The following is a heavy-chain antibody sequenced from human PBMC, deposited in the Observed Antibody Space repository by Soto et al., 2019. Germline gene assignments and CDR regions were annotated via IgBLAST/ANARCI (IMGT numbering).Heavy chain of an antibody. CDR2: INAGNGNT. D-gene: IGHD5-12*01. Sequence: ASVKVSCKASGYTFTTYAMHWVRQAPGQRLEWMGWINAGNGNTKYSHKFQGRVTITADESTSTVYMELSSLRSDDTAVYYCVRVVAIPGYPDNWGQGTLVTVS. CDR3: VRVVAIPGYPDN. V-gene: IGHV1-3*01. J-gene: IGHJ4*02. CDR1: GYTFTTYA.